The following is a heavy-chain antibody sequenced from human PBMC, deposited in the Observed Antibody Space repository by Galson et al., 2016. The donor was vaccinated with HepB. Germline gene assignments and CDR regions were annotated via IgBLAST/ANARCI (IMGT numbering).Heavy chain of an antibody. CDR1: GITLTTYS. V-gene: IGHV3-21*06. CDR3: ARDPPYYHGRRGYFFDY. J-gene: IGHJ4*02. CDR2: ISGSSTYI. D-gene: IGHD3-22*01. Sequence: SLRLSCAASGITLTTYSMNWVRQAPGKGLEWVSSISGSSTYIYYAESVKGRFTISRDNAKNSLFLQMNSLRAEDTAIYYCARDPPYYHGRRGYFFDYWGQGTLVTVSS.